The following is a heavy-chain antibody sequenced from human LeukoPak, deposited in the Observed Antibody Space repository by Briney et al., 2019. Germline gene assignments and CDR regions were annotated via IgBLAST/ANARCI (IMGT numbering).Heavy chain of an antibody. Sequence: ASVKVSCKASGYTFTSYYMHWVRQAPGQGLEWMGIINPSGGSTSYAQKFQGRVTMTRDTSTSTVYMELSSLRSEDTAVYYCARDRELSYGDTLGRAFDIWGQGTMVTVSS. V-gene: IGHV1-46*01. CDR3: ARDRELSYGDTLGRAFDI. CDR1: GYTFTSYY. D-gene: IGHD4-17*01. J-gene: IGHJ3*02. CDR2: INPSGGST.